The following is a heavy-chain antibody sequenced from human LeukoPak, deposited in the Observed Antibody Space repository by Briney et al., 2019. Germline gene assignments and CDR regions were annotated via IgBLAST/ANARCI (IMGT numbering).Heavy chain of an antibody. CDR1: GFTVSSNY. J-gene: IGHJ4*02. D-gene: IGHD1-26*01. V-gene: IGHV3-66*02. CDR3: ASPSGSYYFDY. CDR2: IYSGGST. Sequence: RPGVSLRLSCAASGFTVSSNYMSWVRQAPGKGLEWVSVIYSGGSTYYADSVKGRFTISRDNSKNTLYLQMNSLRAEDTAVYYCASPSGSYYFDYWGQGTLVTVSS.